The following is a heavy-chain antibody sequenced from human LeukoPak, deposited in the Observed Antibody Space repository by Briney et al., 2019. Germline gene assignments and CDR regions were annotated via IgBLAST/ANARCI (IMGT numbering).Heavy chain of an antibody. CDR1: GGFFSGHY. V-gene: IGHV4-34*01. CDR3: ARGRTGAAALDF. Sequence: PSETLSLTCAVYGGFFSGHYWTWIRQPPGKGLEWIGESTHSGSINYNPSLKGRVTISVDTSKSQFSLKLTSVTAADTAVYHCARGRTGAAALDFWGPGTLVTVSS. CDR2: STHSGSI. J-gene: IGHJ4*02. D-gene: IGHD2-2*01.